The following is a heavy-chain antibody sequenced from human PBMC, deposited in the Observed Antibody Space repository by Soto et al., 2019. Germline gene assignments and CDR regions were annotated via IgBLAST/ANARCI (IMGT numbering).Heavy chain of an antibody. D-gene: IGHD2-15*01. J-gene: IGHJ4*02. CDR2: ISGSGGST. CDR1: GFTFSSYA. Sequence: EVQLLESGGGLVQPGGSLRLSCAASGFTFSSYAMSWVRQAPGKGLEWVSAISGSGGSTYYADSVKGRFTISRDNSKNTLYLQMNSLRAEDTAVYYCAKDWLNIVVVVAATPGFDYLGQGTLVTVSS. CDR3: AKDWLNIVVVVAATPGFDY. V-gene: IGHV3-23*01.